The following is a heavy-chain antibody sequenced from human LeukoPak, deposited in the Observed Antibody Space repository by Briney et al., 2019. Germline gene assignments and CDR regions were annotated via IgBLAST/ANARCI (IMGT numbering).Heavy chain of an antibody. CDR1: GFTLRSNY. D-gene: IGHD3-22*01. V-gene: IGHV3-66*01. J-gene: IGHJ4*02. Sequence: GGSLRLSCAASGFTLRSNYIIWVRQAPGKGLEWVSVIIGGGSTNYADSVKGRFTISRDNSKNKVYLQMNSLRSEDTAVYYCARDYFDSSGYLAYWGQGHLVTVSS. CDR3: ARDYFDSSGYLAY. CDR2: IIGGGST.